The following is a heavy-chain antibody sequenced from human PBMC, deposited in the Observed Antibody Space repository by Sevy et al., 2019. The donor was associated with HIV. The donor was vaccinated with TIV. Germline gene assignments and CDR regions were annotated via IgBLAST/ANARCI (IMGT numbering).Heavy chain of an antibody. J-gene: IGHJ4*02. CDR3: ARGPTYYYDSSGYSQFDY. D-gene: IGHD3-22*01. Sequence: GGSLRLSCAASGFTFSSYSMNWVRQAPGKGLEWVSYISSSSSTIYYADSVKGRFTISRDNAKNSLYLQMNSLRAEETAVYYCARGPTYYYDSSGYSQFDYWGQGTLVTVSS. CDR2: ISSSSSTI. V-gene: IGHV3-48*01. CDR1: GFTFSSYS.